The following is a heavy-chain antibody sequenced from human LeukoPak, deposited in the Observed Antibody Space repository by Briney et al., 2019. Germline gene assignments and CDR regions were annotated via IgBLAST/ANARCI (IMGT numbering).Heavy chain of an antibody. V-gene: IGHV1-18*01. D-gene: IGHD2-2*01. CDR1: GYSFTTHD. Sequence: GASVSVSCKASGYSFTTHDISWVRQAPGQGLEWVGGVATNNENRKYEQKFRGRVTMTTDTSTSTVYMDLRNLKADDTAVYYCVRETRDCSSGSCFYCFDPWGQGTLVTVSS. CDR3: VRETRDCSSGSCFYCFDP. J-gene: IGHJ5*02. CDR2: VATNNENR.